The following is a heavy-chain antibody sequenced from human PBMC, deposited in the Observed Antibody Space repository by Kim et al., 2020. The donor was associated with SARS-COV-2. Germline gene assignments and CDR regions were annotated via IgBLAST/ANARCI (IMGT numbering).Heavy chain of an antibody. J-gene: IGHJ4*02. V-gene: IGHV1-3*01. CDR2: NT. Sequence: NTRYSQKFQGRVSITRDTSATTAYLEVSGLISEDTAVYYCAREEVAGSFDYWGQGSLVTVSS. D-gene: IGHD6-19*01. CDR3: AREEVAGSFDY.